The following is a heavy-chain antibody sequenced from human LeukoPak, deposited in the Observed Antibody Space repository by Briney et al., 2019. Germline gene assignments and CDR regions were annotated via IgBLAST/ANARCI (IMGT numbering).Heavy chain of an antibody. J-gene: IGHJ4*02. CDR2: ISSSSSYI. Sequence: GGSLRLSCAPSGFTFSTYAMNWVRQAPGKGLEWVSSISSSSSYIYYADSVKGRFTISRDNAKNSLYLQMNSLRAEDTAVYYCARDGAAIDIDYWGQGTLVTVSS. D-gene: IGHD2-2*01. CDR3: ARDGAAIDIDY. V-gene: IGHV3-21*01. CDR1: GFTFSTYA.